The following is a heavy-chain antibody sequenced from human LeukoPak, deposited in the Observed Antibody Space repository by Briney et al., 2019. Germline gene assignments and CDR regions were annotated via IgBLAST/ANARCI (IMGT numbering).Heavy chain of an antibody. CDR1: GGSISSSNW. Sequence: SETLSLTCAVSGGSISSSNWWSWVRQPPGKGLEWIGEIYHSGSTNYNPSLKSRVTISVVKSKNQFSLKLSSVTAADTAVYYCASLRRDGYNWNFDYWGQGTLVTVSS. J-gene: IGHJ4*02. CDR3: ASLRRDGYNWNFDY. V-gene: IGHV4-4*02. CDR2: IYHSGST. D-gene: IGHD5-24*01.